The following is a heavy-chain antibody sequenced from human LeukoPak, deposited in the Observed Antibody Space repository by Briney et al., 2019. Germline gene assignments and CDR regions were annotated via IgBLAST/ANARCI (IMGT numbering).Heavy chain of an antibody. CDR1: GFTFGNYW. J-gene: IGHJ4*02. CDR2: IKQDGSEK. CDR3: AREWRGSCYF. D-gene: IGHD2-15*01. Sequence: GGSLRLSCAASGFTFGNYWMSWVRQAPGKGLEWVANIKQDGSEKYYVDSVKGRFTISRDNAKNSLYLLMNSLRAEDTAVYYCAREWRGSCYFRGQGTLVTVSS. V-gene: IGHV3-7*01.